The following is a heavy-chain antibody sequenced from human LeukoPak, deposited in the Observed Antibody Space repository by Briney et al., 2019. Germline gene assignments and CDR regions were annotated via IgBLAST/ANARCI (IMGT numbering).Heavy chain of an antibody. Sequence: SETLSLTCTVSGGSISSSSYYWGWIRQPPGKGLEWIGSIYYSGSTYYNPSLKSRVTISVDTSKNQFSLKLSSVTAADTAVYYCARGGSYGSGSYYNVTRWPLDYWGQGTLVTVSS. CDR1: GGSISSSSYY. CDR2: IYYSGST. J-gene: IGHJ4*02. D-gene: IGHD3-10*01. V-gene: IGHV4-39*01. CDR3: ARGGSYGSGSYYNVTRWPLDY.